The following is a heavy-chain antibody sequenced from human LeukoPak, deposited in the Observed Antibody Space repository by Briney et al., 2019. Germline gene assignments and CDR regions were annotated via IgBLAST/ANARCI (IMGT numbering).Heavy chain of an antibody. D-gene: IGHD5-12*01. Sequence: SETLSLTCAVSGGSISSGGYSWSWIRQPPGKGLEWIGYIYHSGSTYYNPSLKSRVTISVDRSKNQFSPKLSSVTAADTAVYYCARGDPKMATTYFDYWGQGTLVTVSS. CDR2: IYHSGST. J-gene: IGHJ4*02. CDR3: ARGDPKMATTYFDY. CDR1: GGSISSGGYS. V-gene: IGHV4-30-2*01.